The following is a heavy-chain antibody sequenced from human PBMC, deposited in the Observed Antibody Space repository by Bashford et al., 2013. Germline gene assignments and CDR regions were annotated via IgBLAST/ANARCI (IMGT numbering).Heavy chain of an antibody. CDR1: GGSFSGYY. V-gene: IGHV4-34*01. CDR2: INHSGST. Sequence: LLYSSETLSLTCAVYGGSFSGYYWSWIRQPPGKGLEWIGEINHSGSTNYNPSLKSRVTISVDTSKNQFSLKLSSVTAADTAVYYCARDLAVAGKGYYYYGMDVWGQGTTVTVSS. D-gene: IGHD6-19*01. J-gene: IGHJ6*02. CDR3: ARDLAVAGKGYYYYGMDV.